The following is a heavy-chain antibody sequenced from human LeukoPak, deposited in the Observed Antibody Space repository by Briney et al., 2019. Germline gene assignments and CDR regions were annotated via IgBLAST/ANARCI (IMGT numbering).Heavy chain of an antibody. CDR3: ARSLPGHDFWSGDYYYMDV. V-gene: IGHV4-38-2*01. J-gene: IGHJ6*03. D-gene: IGHD3-3*01. CDR2: IYHSGST. Sequence: PSETLSLTCAVSGYSISSGYYWGWLRQPPGKGLEWIGSIYHSGSTYYNPSLKSRVTISVDTSKNQFSLKLSSVTAADTAVYYCARSLPGHDFWSGDYYYMDVWGKGTTVTVSS. CDR1: GYSISSGYY.